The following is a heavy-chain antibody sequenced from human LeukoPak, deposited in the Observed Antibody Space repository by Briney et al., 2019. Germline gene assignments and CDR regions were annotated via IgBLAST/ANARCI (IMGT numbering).Heavy chain of an antibody. Sequence: GGSLRVSCAASGFTFSDYYMSWIRQAPGKALEWVSYISSSGSIIYYADSVKGRFTISRDNAKNSLYLQMNSLRAEDTAVYYCARDGPLSGGDFDYWGQGTLVTVSS. CDR3: ARDGPLSGGDFDY. CDR1: GFTFSDYY. D-gene: IGHD2-21*01. CDR2: ISSSGSII. J-gene: IGHJ4*02. V-gene: IGHV3-11*04.